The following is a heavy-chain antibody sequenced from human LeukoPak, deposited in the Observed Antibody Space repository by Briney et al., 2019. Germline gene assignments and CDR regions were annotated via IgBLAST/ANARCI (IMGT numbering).Heavy chain of an antibody. CDR2: ISYDGSNK. D-gene: IGHD5-24*01. CDR1: GFTFSSYA. CDR3: AKDPSRXXXXXXXXXXXX. Sequence: PGRSLRLSCAASGFTFSSYAMHWVRQAPGKGLEWVAVISYDGSNKYYADSVKGRFTISRDNSKNTLYLQMNSLRAEDTAVYYCAKDPSRXXXXXXXXXXXXWG. J-gene: IGHJ1*01. V-gene: IGHV3-30-3*01.